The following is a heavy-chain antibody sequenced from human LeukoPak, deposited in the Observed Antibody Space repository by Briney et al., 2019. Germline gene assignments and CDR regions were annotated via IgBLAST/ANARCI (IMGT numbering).Heavy chain of an antibody. CDR3: ARDSKYYDYLDS. D-gene: IGHD3-10*01. CDR1: GFTVSHFW. Sequence: GGSLRLSCAASGFTVSHFWMCWVRQAPGRGLEWVVNIKQDGSETYYVDSVKGRFTISRDNDRRSLYLQMNSLRAEDSAVYYCARDSKYYDYLDSWGQGTLVTVSS. V-gene: IGHV3-7*04. CDR2: IKQDGSET. J-gene: IGHJ4*02.